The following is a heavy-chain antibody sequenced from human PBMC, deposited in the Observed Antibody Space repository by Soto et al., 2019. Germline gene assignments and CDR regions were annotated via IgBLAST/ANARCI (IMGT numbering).Heavy chain of an antibody. CDR3: AMVHITRPIFLEY. CDR2: INSDGSST. Sequence: PGGSLRLSCAASGFTFSSYWMHLVRQAPGKGLVWVSRINSDGSSTSYADSVKGRFTISRDNAKNTLYLQMNSLRAEDTAVYYCAMVHITRPIFLEYWGQGTMLTVSS. CDR1: GFTFSSYW. D-gene: IGHD3-10*01. V-gene: IGHV3-74*01. J-gene: IGHJ4*02.